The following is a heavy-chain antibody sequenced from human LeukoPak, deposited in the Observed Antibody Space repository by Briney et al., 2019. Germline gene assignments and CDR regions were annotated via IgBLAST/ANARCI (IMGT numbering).Heavy chain of an antibody. J-gene: IGHJ4*02. D-gene: IGHD2-2*01. CDR1: GFTFSTYA. CDR2: ISGSGGTT. V-gene: IGHV3-23*01. Sequence: PGGSLRLSCAASGFTFSTYAMSWVRQAPGKGLEWVSAISGSGGTTYYADSVKGRFTISRDNSKNTLYLQLNSLRAEDTAVYYCAKGLHAILPADFDSWGQGTLVTVSS. CDR3: AKGLHAILPADFDS.